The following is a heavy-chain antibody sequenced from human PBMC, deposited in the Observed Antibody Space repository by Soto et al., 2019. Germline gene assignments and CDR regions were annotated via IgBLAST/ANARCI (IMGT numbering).Heavy chain of an antibody. J-gene: IGHJ6*02. CDR1: GDSVSSNSAA. CDR2: TYYRSKWYN. V-gene: IGHV6-1*01. Sequence: PSQTLSLTCVISGDSVSSNSAAWNWIRQSPSRGLEWLGRTYYRSKWYNDYAVSVKSRITINPDTSKNQFSLQLNSVTPEDTAVYYCASEGSIAAREGPYYYYYYGMDVWGQGTTVTVSS. D-gene: IGHD6-6*01. CDR3: ASEGSIAAREGPYYYYYYGMDV.